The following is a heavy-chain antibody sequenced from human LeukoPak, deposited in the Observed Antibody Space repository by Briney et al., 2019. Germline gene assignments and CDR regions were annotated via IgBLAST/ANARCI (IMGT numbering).Heavy chain of an antibody. CDR3: ASGIAIAAAAPGNFDC. J-gene: IGHJ4*02. CDR1: GGTFSSYA. CDR2: IIPIFGTA. V-gene: IGHV1-69*13. D-gene: IGHD6-13*01. Sequence: GASVKVSCKASGGTFSSYAISWVRQAPGQGLEWMGGIIPIFGTANYAQKFQGRVTITADESTSTAYMELSSLRSEDTAVYYCASGIAIAAAAPGNFDCWGQGPRSPSPQ.